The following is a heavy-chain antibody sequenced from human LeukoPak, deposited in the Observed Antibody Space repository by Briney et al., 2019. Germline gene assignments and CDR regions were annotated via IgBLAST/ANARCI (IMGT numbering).Heavy chain of an antibody. Sequence: PSETLSLTCTVSGGSISSYYWSWIRQPPGKGLEWIGYIYYSGSTNYNPSLKSRVTISVDTSKNQFSLKLSSVTAADTAVYYCARVVPGNWFDPWGQGTLVTVSS. CDR1: GGSISSYY. D-gene: IGHD6-13*01. CDR3: ARVVPGNWFDP. CDR2: IYYSGST. J-gene: IGHJ5*02. V-gene: IGHV4-59*01.